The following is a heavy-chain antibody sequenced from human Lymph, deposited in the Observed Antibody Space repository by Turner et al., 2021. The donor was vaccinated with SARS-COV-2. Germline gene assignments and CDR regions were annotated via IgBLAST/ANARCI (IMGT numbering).Heavy chain of an antibody. CDR2: LSSSTSYI. D-gene: IGHD3-3*01. V-gene: IGHV3-21*02. CDR1: GLTFSSYS. CDR3: ARSERGRAYLWSGYYPSPLDY. Sequence: EVQLVESGGGLVKPGGSRRLSCAASGLTFSSYSMNWVRQAPGKGLELVSSLSSSTSYIYYTDSLKGRFTISRDNAKTSLFLQMSSLRAEDTAVYYCARSERGRAYLWSGYYPSPLDYWGQGTLVTVSS. J-gene: IGHJ4*02.